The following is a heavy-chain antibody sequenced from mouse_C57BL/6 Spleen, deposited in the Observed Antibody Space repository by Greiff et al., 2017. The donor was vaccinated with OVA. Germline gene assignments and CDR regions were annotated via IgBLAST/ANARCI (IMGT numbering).Heavy chain of an antibody. D-gene: IGHD4-1*01. J-gene: IGHJ1*03. CDR2: INYDGSST. V-gene: IGHV5-16*01. CDR1: GFTFSDYY. Sequence: EVQLVESEGGLVQPGSSMKLSCTASGFTFSDYYMAWVRQVPEKGLEWVANINYDGSSTYYLDSLKSRFIISRDNAKNILYLQMSSLKSEDTATYYCARGVTGTRWYFDVWGTGTTVTVSS. CDR3: ARGVTGTRWYFDV.